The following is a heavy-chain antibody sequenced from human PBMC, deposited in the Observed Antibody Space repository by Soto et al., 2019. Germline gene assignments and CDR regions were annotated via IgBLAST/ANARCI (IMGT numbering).Heavy chain of an antibody. D-gene: IGHD3-22*01. V-gene: IGHV3-33*01. Sequence: GGSLRLSCAASGFTFSSYGMHWVRQAPGKGLEWVAVIWYDGSNKYYADSVKGRFTISRDNSKNTLYLQMNSLRAEDTAVYYCARDPYDSSGYYVHWGQGTLVTVSS. CDR1: GFTFSSYG. J-gene: IGHJ1*01. CDR3: ARDPYDSSGYYVH. CDR2: IWYDGSNK.